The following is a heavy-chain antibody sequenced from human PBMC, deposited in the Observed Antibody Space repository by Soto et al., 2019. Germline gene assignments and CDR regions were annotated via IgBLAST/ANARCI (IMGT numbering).Heavy chain of an antibody. Sequence: PSETLSLTCTVSGASMSSYFWGWIRQPPGKGLEWIGFSHDTSNGSYNPSLKSRVTLSMDTSQSQFSLSLSSVTAADTAMYYCARDLHGSLDYWGQGTLVTVSS. J-gene: IGHJ4*02. CDR1: GASMSSYF. V-gene: IGHV4-59*01. CDR3: ARDLHGSLDY. D-gene: IGHD2-15*01. CDR2: SHDTSNG.